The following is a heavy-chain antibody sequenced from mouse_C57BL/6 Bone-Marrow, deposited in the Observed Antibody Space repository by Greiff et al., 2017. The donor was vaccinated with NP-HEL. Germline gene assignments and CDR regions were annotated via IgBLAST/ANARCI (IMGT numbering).Heavy chain of an antibody. CDR2: IYPGDGDT. V-gene: IGHV1-80*01. CDR1: GYAFSNYW. Sequence: VHLVESGAELVKPGASVKISCKASGYAFSNYWMNWVKQRPGKGLEWIRQIYPGDGDTNYNGKFKDKATLTADKSSSTAYMQLSRLTSEDSAVYFCARGAYWGQGTLVTVSA. CDR3: ARGAY. J-gene: IGHJ3*01.